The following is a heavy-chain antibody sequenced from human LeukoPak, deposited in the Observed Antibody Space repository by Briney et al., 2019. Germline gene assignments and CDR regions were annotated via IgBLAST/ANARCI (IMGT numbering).Heavy chain of an antibody. CDR1: GFTFSSYA. V-gene: IGHV3-23*01. CDR2: ISGSGGST. J-gene: IGHJ6*03. Sequence: GGSLRLSCAASGFTFSSYAMSWVRQAPGKGLEWVSAISGSGGSTYYADSVKGRFTISRDTSKNTLYLQMNNLRAEDTAVYYCWVQGTGTNPYYYYYYMDVWGKGTTVTVSS. D-gene: IGHD1-1*01. CDR3: WVQGTGTNPYYYYYYMDV.